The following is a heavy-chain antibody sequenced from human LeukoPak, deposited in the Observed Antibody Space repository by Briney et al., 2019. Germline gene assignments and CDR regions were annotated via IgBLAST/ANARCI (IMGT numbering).Heavy chain of an antibody. J-gene: IGHJ3*02. V-gene: IGHV3-30*04. CDR2: ISYDGSNK. D-gene: IGHD6-19*01. Sequence: GGSLRLSCAASGFTFSSYAMHWVRQAPGKGLEWVAVISYDGSNKYYADSVKGRFTISRDNSKNTLYLQMNSLRAEDTAVYYCARGVGLVHGAFDIWGQGTMVTVSS. CDR3: ARGVGLVHGAFDI. CDR1: GFTFSSYA.